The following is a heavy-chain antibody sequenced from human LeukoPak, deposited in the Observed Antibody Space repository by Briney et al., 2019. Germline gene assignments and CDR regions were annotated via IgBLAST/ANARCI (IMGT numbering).Heavy chain of an antibody. CDR2: IYHSGST. CDR1: GYSISSGYY. D-gene: IGHD1-26*01. V-gene: IGHV4-38-2*01. J-gene: IGHJ4*02. CDR3: ARLRELLFDY. Sequence: SETLSLTCAVSGYSISSGYYWGWIRQPPGKGLEWIGSIYHSGSTHYNPSLKSRVTISVDTSKNQFSLKLSSVTAADTAVYYCARLRELLFDYWGQGTLVTVSS.